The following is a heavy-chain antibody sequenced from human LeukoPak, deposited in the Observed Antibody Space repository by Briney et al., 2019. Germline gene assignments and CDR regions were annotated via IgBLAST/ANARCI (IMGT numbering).Heavy chain of an antibody. V-gene: IGHV4-4*07. CDR1: GASISPYY. CDR3: ARDLSGSLYFDY. J-gene: IGHJ4*01. CDR2: LYPSGSS. Sequence: SGTLSLTCTVSGASISPYYWNWIRQSAGKGLEWIGRLYPSGSSDYNPSLKSRVTMSVDTSKNQFPLKVTSVTAADTAIYFCARDLSGSLYFDYWGHGILVTVSA. D-gene: IGHD3-10*01.